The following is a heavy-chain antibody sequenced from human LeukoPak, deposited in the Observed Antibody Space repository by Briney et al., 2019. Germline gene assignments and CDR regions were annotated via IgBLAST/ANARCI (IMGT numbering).Heavy chain of an antibody. V-gene: IGHV1-8*03. D-gene: IGHD3-3*01. CDR2: MNPNSGNT. J-gene: IGHJ3*02. Sequence: GASVKVSCKASGYTFTSYDINWVRQATGQGLEWMGWMNPNSGNTGYAQKFQGRVTITRNTSISTAYMELSSLRSEDTAVYYCAGGLGVRYDFWSGYLDAFDIWGQGTMVTVSS. CDR1: GYTFTSYD. CDR3: AGGLGVRYDFWSGYLDAFDI.